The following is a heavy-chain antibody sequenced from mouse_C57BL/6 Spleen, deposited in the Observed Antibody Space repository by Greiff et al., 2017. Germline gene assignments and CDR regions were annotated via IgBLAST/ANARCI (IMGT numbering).Heavy chain of an antibody. Sequence: EVKLMESGGGLVKPGGSLKLSCAASGFTFSDYGMHWVRQAPEKGLEWVAYISSGSSTIYYADTVKGRFTISRDNAKNTLFLQMTSLRSEDTAMYYCARETGTSYAMDYWGQGTSVTVSS. J-gene: IGHJ4*01. CDR1: GFTFSDYG. CDR3: ARETGTSYAMDY. V-gene: IGHV5-17*01. D-gene: IGHD4-1*01. CDR2: ISSGSSTI.